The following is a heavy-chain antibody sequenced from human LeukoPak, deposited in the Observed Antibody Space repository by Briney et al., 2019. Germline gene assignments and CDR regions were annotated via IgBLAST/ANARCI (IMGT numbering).Heavy chain of an antibody. Sequence: PGGSLRLSCAASGFTFSSYWMSWVRQAPGEGLDWVANIKQDGSEKYYVDSVKGRFTISRDNAKNSLYLRMNSLRAEDTAVYYCASVPKNYYGSGKHFDYWGQGTLVTVSS. CDR1: GFTFSSYW. D-gene: IGHD3-10*01. CDR3: ASVPKNYYGSGKHFDY. CDR2: IKQDGSEK. J-gene: IGHJ4*02. V-gene: IGHV3-7*01.